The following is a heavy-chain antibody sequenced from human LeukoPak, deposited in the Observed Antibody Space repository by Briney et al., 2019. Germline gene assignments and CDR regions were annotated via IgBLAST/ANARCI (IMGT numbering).Heavy chain of an antibody. V-gene: IGHV4-59*01. CDR3: AGLFSGYDPFDY. J-gene: IGHJ4*02. Sequence: SETLSLTCTVSGGSISSYYWSWIRQPPGKGLEWIGYIYYSGSSHYNPSLKSRVTISLDTSKDQFSLKVRSVTAADTAVYYCAGLFSGYDPFDYWGQGILVTVSS. CDR1: GGSISSYY. D-gene: IGHD5-12*01. CDR2: IYYSGSS.